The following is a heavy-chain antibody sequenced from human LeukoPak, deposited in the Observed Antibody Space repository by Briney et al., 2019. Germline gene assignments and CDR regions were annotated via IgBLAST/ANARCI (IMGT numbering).Heavy chain of an antibody. J-gene: IGHJ6*02. CDR2: ISGSGGST. Sequence: PGGSLRLSCAASGFTFSSYAMSWVRQAPGKGLEWVSAISGSGGSTYYADSVKGRFTISRDNSKNTLYLQMNSLRAEDTAVYYCAKSLTIFGVVIRSLYYYGMDVWGQGTTVTVSS. CDR1: GFTFSSYA. V-gene: IGHV3-23*01. D-gene: IGHD3-3*01. CDR3: AKSLTIFGVVIRSLYYYGMDV.